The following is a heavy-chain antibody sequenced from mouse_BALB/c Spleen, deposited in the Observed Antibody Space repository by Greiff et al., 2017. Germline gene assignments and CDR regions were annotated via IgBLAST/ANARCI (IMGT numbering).Heavy chain of an antibody. CDR1: GYTFTDYN. CDR2: INPNNGGT. CDR3: ARGGYGRAWFAY. D-gene: IGHD2-10*02. J-gene: IGHJ3*01. Sequence: VQLKASGPELVKPGASVKIPCKASGYTFTDYNLDWVKQSHGKSLEWIGDINPNNGGTIYNQKFKGKATLTVDKSSSTAYMELRSLTSEDTAVYYCARGGYGRAWFAYWGQGTLVTVSA. V-gene: IGHV1-18*01.